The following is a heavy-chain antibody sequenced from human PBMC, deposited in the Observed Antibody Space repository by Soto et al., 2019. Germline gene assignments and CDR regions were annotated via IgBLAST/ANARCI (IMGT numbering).Heavy chain of an antibody. CDR1: GFTFSSYS. D-gene: IGHD3-22*01. J-gene: IGHJ4*02. Sequence: VGSLRLSCAASGFTFSSYSMNWVRQAPGKGLEWVSSISSSSSYIYYADSVKGRFTISRDNARNSLYLQMNSLRAEDTAVYYCARDLYYYDSSGYYQQALDYCGQRTLVTVSS. CDR2: ISSSSSYI. CDR3: ARDLYYYDSSGYYQQALDY. V-gene: IGHV3-21*01.